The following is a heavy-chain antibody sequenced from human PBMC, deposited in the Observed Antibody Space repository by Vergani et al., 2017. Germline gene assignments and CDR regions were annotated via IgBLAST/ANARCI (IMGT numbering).Heavy chain of an antibody. J-gene: IGHJ1*01. CDR2: ISSGGGDI. Sequence: EVQLLESGGGLVQPGGSRRLSCAGAGFTFDTYTMAYVRQAPGKGLEWVATISSGGGDIFYADSVKGRFTISRDNSKNTLFLQMKSLKDEDTAVYYCTTAWGLYYLHSEYFQYWGRGTLVSVSS. D-gene: IGHD3-10*01. CDR1: GFTFDTYT. V-gene: IGHV3-23*01. CDR3: TTAWGLYYLHSEYFQY.